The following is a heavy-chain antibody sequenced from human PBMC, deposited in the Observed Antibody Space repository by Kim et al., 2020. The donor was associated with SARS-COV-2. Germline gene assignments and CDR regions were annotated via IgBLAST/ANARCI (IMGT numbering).Heavy chain of an antibody. V-gene: IGHV3-33*01. CDR3: ATDQLGGPLI. CDR2: IWYDGKNK. D-gene: IGHD7-27*01. J-gene: IGHJ3*02. CDR1: GFSFSTSG. Sequence: GGSLRLSCTASGFSFSTSGMHWVRQAPGKGLEWVAVIWYDGKNKYYADSVKGRFTISRDNSKNTLYLQMNSLRAEDTAVYYCATDQLGGPLIWGQGTMVTVSS.